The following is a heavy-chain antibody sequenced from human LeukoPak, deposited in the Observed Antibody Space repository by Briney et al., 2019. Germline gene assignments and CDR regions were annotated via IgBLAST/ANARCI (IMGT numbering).Heavy chain of an antibody. CDR3: AKDQVGATDDY. CDR2: IRGSGGST. Sequence: GGSLRLACAASGFTFSSYAMSWVRQAPGKGLEWVSSIRGSGGSTYYADSVKGRFTISRDNSKNTLYLQMNSLRAEDTAVYYCAKDQVGATDDYWGQGTLVTVSS. J-gene: IGHJ4*02. D-gene: IGHD1-26*01. CDR1: GFTFSSYA. V-gene: IGHV3-23*01.